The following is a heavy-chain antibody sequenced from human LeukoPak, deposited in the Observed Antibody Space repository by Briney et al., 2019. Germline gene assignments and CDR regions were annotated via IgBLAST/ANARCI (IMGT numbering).Heavy chain of an antibody. Sequence: TETLSLTCTVSGGSIRSSSYYWGWIRQPPGKGLEWIWSIYYSGSTYYNASLKSRGTISVDTSKNQFSLKLNSVTAADTAVCFCARQVVAVAGRGYFDYWGQGTLVTASA. CDR3: ARQVVAVAGRGYFDY. J-gene: IGHJ4*02. CDR2: IYYSGST. D-gene: IGHD6-19*01. V-gene: IGHV4-39*01. CDR1: GGSIRSSSYY.